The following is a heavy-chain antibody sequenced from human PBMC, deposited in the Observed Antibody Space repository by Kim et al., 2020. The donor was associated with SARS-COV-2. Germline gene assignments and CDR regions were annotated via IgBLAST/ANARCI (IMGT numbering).Heavy chain of an antibody. CDR2: ISAYNGNT. J-gene: IGHJ3*02. CDR3: ARGGNFWSGYSWAFDI. V-gene: IGHV1-18*01. D-gene: IGHD3-3*01. Sequence: ASVKVSCKASGYTFTSYGISWVRQAPGQGLEWMGLISAYNGNTNYAQKLQGRVTMTTDTSTSTADMELRSLRSDDTAVYYCARGGNFWSGYSWAFDIWGQGTMVTVSS. CDR1: GYTFTSYG.